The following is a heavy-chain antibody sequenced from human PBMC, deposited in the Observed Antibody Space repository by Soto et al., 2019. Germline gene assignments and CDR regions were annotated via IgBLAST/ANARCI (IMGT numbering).Heavy chain of an antibody. CDR2: IYYSGST. CDR1: GGSISSSSYY. D-gene: IGHD3-22*01. V-gene: IGHV4-39*01. Sequence: KPSETLSLTCTVSGGSISSSSYYWGWIRQPPGKGLEWIGSIYYSGSTYYNPSLKSRVTISVDTSKNQFSLKLSSVTAADTAVYYCARLPIHYYDSSGYDYWGQGTLVTVSS. J-gene: IGHJ4*02. CDR3: ARLPIHYYDSSGYDY.